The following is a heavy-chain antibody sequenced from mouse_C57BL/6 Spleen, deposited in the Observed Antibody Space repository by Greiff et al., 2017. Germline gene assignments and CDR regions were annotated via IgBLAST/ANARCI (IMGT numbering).Heavy chain of an antibody. D-gene: IGHD4-1*01. Sequence: DVKLVESEGGLVQPGSSMKLSCTASGFTFSDYYMAWVRQVPEKGLEWVANINYDGSSTYYLDSLKSRFIISRDNAKNILYLQMSSLKSEDTATYYCARGWGDYWGQGTTLTVSS. J-gene: IGHJ2*01. CDR3: ARGWGDY. CDR1: GFTFSDYY. CDR2: INYDGSST. V-gene: IGHV5-16*01.